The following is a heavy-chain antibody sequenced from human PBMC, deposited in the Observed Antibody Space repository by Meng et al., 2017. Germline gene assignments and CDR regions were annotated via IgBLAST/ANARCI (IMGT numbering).Heavy chain of an antibody. CDR2: IGTAGDT. Sequence: VQLVESGGGVVPPGAALRLSCAASGFTFSSYDMHWVRQATGKGLEWVSAIGTAGDTYYPGSVKGRFTISRENAKNSLYLQMNSLRAGDTAVYYCARGVVRGVIYPQFDYWGQGTLVTVSS. CDR3: ARGVVRGVIYPQFDY. CDR1: GFTFSSYD. D-gene: IGHD3-10*01. J-gene: IGHJ4*02. V-gene: IGHV3-13*01.